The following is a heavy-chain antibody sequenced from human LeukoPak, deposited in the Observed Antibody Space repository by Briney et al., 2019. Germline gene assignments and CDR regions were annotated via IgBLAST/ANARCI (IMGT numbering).Heavy chain of an antibody. Sequence: PSETLSLTCTVSGDSISSSSYYWAWIRQPPGKGLEWIGTIYYSGSTYYSPSLKSRVTISVDTSKNQFSLKLSSVTAADTAVYYCARKNSFYDSSAYDYWGQGTLVTVSS. J-gene: IGHJ4*02. V-gene: IGHV4-39*01. CDR3: ARKNSFYDSSAYDY. D-gene: IGHD3-22*01. CDR2: IYYSGST. CDR1: GDSISSSSYY.